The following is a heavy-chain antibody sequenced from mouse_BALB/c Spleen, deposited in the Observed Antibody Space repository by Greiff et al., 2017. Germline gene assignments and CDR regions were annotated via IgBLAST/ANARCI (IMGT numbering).Heavy chain of an antibody. Sequence: VQLQQSGPQLVRPGASVKISCKASGYSFTSYWMHWVKQRPGQGLEWIGMIDPSDSETRLNQKFKDKATLTVDKSSSTAYMQLSSPTSEDSAVYYCARGGDYAMDYWGQGTSVTVSS. CDR2: IDPSDSET. J-gene: IGHJ4*01. CDR3: ARGGDYAMDY. CDR1: GYSFTSYW. V-gene: IGHV1S127*01.